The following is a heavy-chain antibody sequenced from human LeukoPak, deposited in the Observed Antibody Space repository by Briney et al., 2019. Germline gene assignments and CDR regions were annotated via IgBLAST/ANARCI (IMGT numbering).Heavy chain of an antibody. D-gene: IGHD5-12*01. CDR2: IIPIFGTA. Sequence: SVKVSCKASGYTFTSYGISWVRQAPGQGLEWMGGIIPIFGTANYAQKFQGRVTITADKSTSTAYMELSSLRSEDTAVYYCARVVYSGYEYDYYYYMDVWGKGTTVTVSS. J-gene: IGHJ6*03. V-gene: IGHV1-69*06. CDR1: GYTFTSYG. CDR3: ARVVYSGYEYDYYYYMDV.